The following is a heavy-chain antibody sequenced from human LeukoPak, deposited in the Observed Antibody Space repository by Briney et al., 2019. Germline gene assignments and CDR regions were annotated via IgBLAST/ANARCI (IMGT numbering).Heavy chain of an antibody. Sequence: GGSLRLSCAASGFTFSSYAMHWVRQASGKGLEWVGRIRSKANSYATAYAASVKGRFTISRDDSKNTAYLQMNSLKTEDTAVYYCTRSTVVAPAAWGQGTLVTVSS. CDR1: GFTFSSYA. J-gene: IGHJ5*02. CDR2: IRSKANSYAT. CDR3: TRSTVVAPAA. V-gene: IGHV3-73*01. D-gene: IGHD4-23*01.